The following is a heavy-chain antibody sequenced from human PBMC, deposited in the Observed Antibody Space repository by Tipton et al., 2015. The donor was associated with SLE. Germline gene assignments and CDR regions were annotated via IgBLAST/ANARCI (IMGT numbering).Heavy chain of an antibody. V-gene: IGHV3-7*01. CDR1: GFTFSSYC. J-gene: IGHJ4*02. D-gene: IGHD6-13*01. Sequence: SLRLSCAASGFTFSSYCRNWVRQAPGKGLEWVANINYNGREKYYANSVKGRFTISRDNTKNSLYLQKNSLRADDTAVYYCAGERTSSCWSPTVDCGCQGSLVPVSS. CDR2: INYNGREK. CDR3: AGERTSSCWSPTVDC.